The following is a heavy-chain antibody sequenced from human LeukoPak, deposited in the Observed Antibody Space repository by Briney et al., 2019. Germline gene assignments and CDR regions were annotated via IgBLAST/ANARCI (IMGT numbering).Heavy chain of an antibody. Sequence: PSETLSLTCAVYGGSFSGYYWSWIRQPPGKGLEWIGEINHSGSTNYNPSLKSRVTISVDTSKNQFSLKLSSVTAADTAVYYCARDSCSWYHYYYGMDVWGKGTTVTVSS. J-gene: IGHJ6*04. CDR1: GGSFSGYY. CDR2: INHSGST. V-gene: IGHV4-34*01. CDR3: ARDSCSWYHYYYGMDV. D-gene: IGHD6-13*01.